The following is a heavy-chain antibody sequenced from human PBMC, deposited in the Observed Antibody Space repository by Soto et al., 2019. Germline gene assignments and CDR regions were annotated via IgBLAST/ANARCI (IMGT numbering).Heavy chain of an antibody. CDR2: INPNSGGT. J-gene: IGHJ4*02. CDR1: GYTFTGYY. Sequence: ASLKVSCKASGYTFTGYYMHWVRQAPGQGLEWMGWINPNSGGTNNAQKFQGWVTMTRDTSISTAYMELSRLRSDDTAVYYCARGRGRGYRYDYWGQGTLVTVSS. D-gene: IGHD5-18*01. CDR3: ARGRGRGYRYDY. V-gene: IGHV1-2*04.